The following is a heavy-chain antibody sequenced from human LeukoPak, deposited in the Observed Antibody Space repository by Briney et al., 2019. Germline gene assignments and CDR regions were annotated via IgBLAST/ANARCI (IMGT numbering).Heavy chain of an antibody. V-gene: IGHV4-61*08. CDR3: ARERRYFDWLPHVDY. Sequence: PSETLSLTCTVSGGSISSGGYSWSWIRQPPGKGLEWIGYIYYSGSTNYNPSLKSRVTISVDTSKNQFSLKLSSVTAADTAVYYCARERRYFDWLPHVDYWGQGTLVTVSS. D-gene: IGHD3-9*01. CDR1: GGSISSGGYS. CDR2: IYYSGST. J-gene: IGHJ4*02.